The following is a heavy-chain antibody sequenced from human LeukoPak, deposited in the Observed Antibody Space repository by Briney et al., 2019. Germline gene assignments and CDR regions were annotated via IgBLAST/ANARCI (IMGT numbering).Heavy chain of an antibody. V-gene: IGHV3-7*02. Sequence: GGSLRLSCAASGFTFRNYWMTGVRQAPGKGLEWVANIKQDGNEKYYVDSVKGRFTISRDNAKSSLYLQMNSLRAEDTAVYYCARGDFYDPQGMDVWGQGTTVTVSS. CDR3: ARGDFYDPQGMDV. CDR2: IKQDGNEK. D-gene: IGHD3-22*01. CDR1: GFTFRNYW. J-gene: IGHJ6*02.